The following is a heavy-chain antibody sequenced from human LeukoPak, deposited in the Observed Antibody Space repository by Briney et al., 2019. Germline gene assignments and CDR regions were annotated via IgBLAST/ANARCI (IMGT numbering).Heavy chain of an antibody. D-gene: IGHD3-22*01. V-gene: IGHV3-48*04. CDR1: GFTFSSYA. Sequence: GGSLRLSCAASGFTFSSYAMSWVRQAPGKGLEWISYISSDSNIIYYADSVKGRFTISRDNAKNALYLQMNSLRAEDTAVYYCARGVSDYDSSGWGQGTLVTVSS. CDR3: ARGVSDYDSSG. CDR2: ISSDSNII. J-gene: IGHJ4*02.